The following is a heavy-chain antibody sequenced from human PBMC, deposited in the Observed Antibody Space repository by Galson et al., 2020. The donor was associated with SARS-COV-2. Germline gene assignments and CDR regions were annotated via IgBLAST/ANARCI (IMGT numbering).Heavy chain of an antibody. Sequence: SETLSLTCSVSGSSLNDYYWAWLRRPPGEGLPYIGNIHPTRGTNYNPSLNNRASMSIDTTKNQISLTLTSVTASDLAIYYCARHENVDTYPLHYWGQGALVTVSS. CDR1: GSSLNDYY. J-gene: IGHJ4*02. V-gene: IGHV4-59*08. CDR3: ARHENVDTYPLHY. CDR2: IHPTRGT. D-gene: IGHD3-10*02.